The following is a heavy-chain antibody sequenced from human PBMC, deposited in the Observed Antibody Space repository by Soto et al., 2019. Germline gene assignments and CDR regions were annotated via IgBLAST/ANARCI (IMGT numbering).Heavy chain of an antibody. J-gene: IGHJ6*02. CDR1: GYIFVNYG. Sequence: QVQLVQSGDEVRKPGSSVKVSCKASGYIFVNYGIAWVRQAPGQGLEWMGWISPYSGNTHYASKVQGSLTLXPXTAXSTAYMDLGSLTSDDTAVYYCAMVDNYVTPTPQDVWGQGTTVTVSS. CDR2: ISPYSGNT. CDR3: AMVDNYVTPTPQDV. V-gene: IGHV1-18*01. D-gene: IGHD3-16*01.